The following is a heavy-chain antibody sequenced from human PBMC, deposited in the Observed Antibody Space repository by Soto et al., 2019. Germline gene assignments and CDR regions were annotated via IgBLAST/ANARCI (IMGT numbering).Heavy chain of an antibody. CDR2: IIPILGIA. Sequence: QVQLVQSGAEVKKPGSSVKVSCKASGGTFSSYAISCVRQAPGQGLQWMGRIIPILGIANYAQKFQGRVTITADKSTSTAYMELSSLRSEDTAVYYCARGAIVVVPAAMSNIWFDPWGQGTLVTVSS. CDR1: GGTFSSYA. V-gene: IGHV1-69*04. J-gene: IGHJ5*02. D-gene: IGHD2-2*01. CDR3: ARGAIVVVPAAMSNIWFDP.